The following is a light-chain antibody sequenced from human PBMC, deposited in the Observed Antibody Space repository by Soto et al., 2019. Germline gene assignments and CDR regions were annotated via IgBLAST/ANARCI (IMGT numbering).Light chain of an antibody. CDR3: QRHVPSPI. J-gene: IGKJ4*01. V-gene: IGKV3-20*01. CDR1: QAVSSIL. CDR2: GAS. Sequence: EVVLTQSPGTLSLSPGERATLSCRASQAVSSILLAWYQQKPGQAPRLLIYGASSRATGIPDKFSGSGSARDLALTVCRMEPEGCAVYYCQRHVPSPIFGGGTKVEIK.